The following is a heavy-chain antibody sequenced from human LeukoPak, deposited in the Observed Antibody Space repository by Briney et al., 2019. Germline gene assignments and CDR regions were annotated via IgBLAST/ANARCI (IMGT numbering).Heavy chain of an antibody. CDR2: IIPIFGTA. Sequence: SVKVSCKASGGTFSSYAISWVRQAPGQGLEWMGGIIPIFGTANYAQKFQGGVTITTDESTSTAYMELSSLRSEDTAVYYCARDAVAVAGTDWFDPWGQGTLVTVSS. V-gene: IGHV1-69*05. CDR3: ARDAVAVAGTDWFDP. D-gene: IGHD6-19*01. J-gene: IGHJ5*02. CDR1: GGTFSSYA.